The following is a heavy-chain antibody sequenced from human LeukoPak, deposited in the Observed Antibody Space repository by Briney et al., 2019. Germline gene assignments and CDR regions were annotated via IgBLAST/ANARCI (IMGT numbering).Heavy chain of an antibody. J-gene: IGHJ3*02. V-gene: IGHV3-48*02. D-gene: IGHD6-19*01. CDR1: GFTFSTYS. Sequence: GGSLRPSCAASGFTFSTYSMNWVRRAPGKGLEWVSYITSSSTIIYYADSVKGRFTISRDNAKNSLYLQMNSLRDEDTAVYYCVRDKQFAFDIWGQGTMVTVSS. CDR3: VRDKQFAFDI. CDR2: ITSSSTII.